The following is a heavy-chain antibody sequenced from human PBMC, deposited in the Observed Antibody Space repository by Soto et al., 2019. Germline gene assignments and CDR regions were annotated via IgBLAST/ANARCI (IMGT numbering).Heavy chain of an antibody. CDR2: IYYKGDT. CDR1: GGSLNNNW. J-gene: IGHJ4*02. V-gene: IGHV4-59*01. CDR3: ARGSLVYDS. D-gene: IGHD3-16*01. Sequence: QVQLLESGPTLVKPSEILFLTCSVSGGSLNNNWWTWIRQAPGTAPELVGYIYYKGDTRYNPSLKSRVTISLDTPKKQISLELRSLSGADTDVYFCARGSLVYDSWGQGILVTVSS.